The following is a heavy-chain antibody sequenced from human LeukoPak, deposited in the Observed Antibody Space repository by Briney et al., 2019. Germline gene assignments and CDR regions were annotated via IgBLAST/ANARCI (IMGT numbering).Heavy chain of an antibody. CDR2: LSSRSRYI. CDR1: GFTFSNYA. D-gene: IGHD3-22*01. CDR3: AKVLRYDSSGHDSFDI. J-gene: IGHJ3*02. Sequence: GGSLRLSCAASGFTFSNYAMTWVRQAPGKGLEGVSSLSSRSRYIYYADSLRGRFTISRDNAKNSLYLQMNSLRAEDTAVYYCAKVLRYDSSGHDSFDIWGQGKMVTVSS. V-gene: IGHV3-21*01.